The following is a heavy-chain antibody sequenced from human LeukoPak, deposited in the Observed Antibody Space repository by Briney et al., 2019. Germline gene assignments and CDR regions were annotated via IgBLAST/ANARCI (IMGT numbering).Heavy chain of an antibody. Sequence: PGGSLRLSCAASGFTFSSYAMSWVRQAPGKGLEWVSAISGSGGSTYYADSVKGRVTISRDNSKNTLYLQMNSLRAEDTAVYYCASLMGYCSSTSCQNFDYWGQGTLVTVSS. D-gene: IGHD2-2*01. CDR2: ISGSGGST. J-gene: IGHJ4*02. CDR3: ASLMGYCSSTSCQNFDY. CDR1: GFTFSSYA. V-gene: IGHV3-23*01.